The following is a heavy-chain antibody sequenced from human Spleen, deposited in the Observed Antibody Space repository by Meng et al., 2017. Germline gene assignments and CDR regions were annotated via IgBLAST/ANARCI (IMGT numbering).Heavy chain of an antibody. J-gene: IGHJ3*02. Sequence: GESLKISCAASGFTFSSYSMNWVRQAPGKGLEWVSSISSSSSYIYYADSVKGRFTISRDNAKNSLYLQMNSLRAEDTAVYYCARAEVTRTGYAFDIWGQGTMVTVSS. CDR2: ISSSSSYI. CDR3: ARAEVTRTGYAFDI. CDR1: GFTFSSYS. V-gene: IGHV3-21*01. D-gene: IGHD3/OR15-3a*01.